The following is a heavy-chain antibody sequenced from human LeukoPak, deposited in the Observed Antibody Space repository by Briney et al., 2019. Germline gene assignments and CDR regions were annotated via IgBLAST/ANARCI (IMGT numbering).Heavy chain of an antibody. J-gene: IGHJ5*02. CDR3: AGARGYYGSSGYYYRWFDP. CDR1: GGSISSGGYS. D-gene: IGHD3-22*01. V-gene: IGHV4-30-4*07. CDR2: IYYSGST. Sequence: PSQTLSLTCAVSGGSISSGGYSWSWIRQPPGKGLEWIGYIYYSGSTYYNPSLKSRVTISVDTSKNQFSLKLSSVTAADTAVYYCAGARGYYGSSGYYYRWFDPWGQGTLVTVSS.